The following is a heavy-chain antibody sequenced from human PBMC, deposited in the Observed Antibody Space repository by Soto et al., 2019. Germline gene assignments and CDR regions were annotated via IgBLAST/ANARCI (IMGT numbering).Heavy chain of an antibody. CDR3: ARVVVVTFGGVIVARYFDL. D-gene: IGHD3-16*02. J-gene: IGHJ2*01. Sequence: SETLSLTCAVSGGSISRSNWWSWVRQPPGKGLEWIGEIYHSGSTNYNPSLKSRVTISVDKSKNQFSLKLSSVTAADTAVYYCARVVVVTFGGVIVARYFDLWGRGTLVTVSS. CDR1: GGSISRSNW. V-gene: IGHV4-4*02. CDR2: IYHSGST.